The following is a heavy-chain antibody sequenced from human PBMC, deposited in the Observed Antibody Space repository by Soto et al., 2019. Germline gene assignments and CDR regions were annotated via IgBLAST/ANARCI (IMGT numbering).Heavy chain of an antibody. Sequence: QVQLQQWGAGPLRPLETLSLTCGVSGGSFSGYYWAWIRQSPGKGLEWIGEINDRGSINYHPSLKILVSISVDTSKNHYSLNLRSVTAADTAVYYCARESHDILTGPPWVWYFDLWGRGTLVTVSS. CDR3: ARESHDILTGPPWVWYFDL. V-gene: IGHV4-34*01. D-gene: IGHD3-9*01. CDR1: GGSFSGYY. CDR2: INDRGSI. J-gene: IGHJ2*01.